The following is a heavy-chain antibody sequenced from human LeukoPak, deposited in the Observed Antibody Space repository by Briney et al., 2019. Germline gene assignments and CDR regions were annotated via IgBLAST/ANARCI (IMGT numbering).Heavy chain of an antibody. D-gene: IGHD3-3*01. CDR3: AKVVRGLEWLPIDY. Sequence: GGSLRLSCAASGFTFTNFAMSWVRQAPGKGLDWVSAISGSGGSTYYADSAKGRFTISRDNSKNTLYLQMNSLRAEDTAVYYCAKVVRGLEWLPIDYWGQGTLVTVSS. V-gene: IGHV3-23*01. CDR1: GFTFTNFA. J-gene: IGHJ4*02. CDR2: ISGSGGST.